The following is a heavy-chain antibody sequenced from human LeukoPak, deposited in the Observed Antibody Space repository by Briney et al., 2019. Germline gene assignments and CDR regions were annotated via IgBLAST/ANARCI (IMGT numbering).Heavy chain of an antibody. CDR3: ARELSGTTSYYFDY. V-gene: IGHV3-21*01. Sequence: GGSLRLSCVASGFTFTTYSMNWVRLAPGKGLEWVSSISTTGDFIHYADSVKGRFTISRDNAKNSLYLQMNSLRAEDTAIYYCARELSGTTSYYFDYWGQGTLVTVSS. CDR1: GFTFTTYS. CDR2: ISTTGDFI. J-gene: IGHJ4*02. D-gene: IGHD1-7*01.